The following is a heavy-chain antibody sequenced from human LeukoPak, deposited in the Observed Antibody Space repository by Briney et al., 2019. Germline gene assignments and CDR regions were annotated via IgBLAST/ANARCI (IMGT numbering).Heavy chain of an antibody. CDR1: GGSISSYY. CDR2: IYYSGST. J-gene: IGHJ5*02. D-gene: IGHD3-22*01. Sequence: SETLSLTCTVSGGSISSYYWSWIRQPPGKGLEWIGYIYYSGSTNYNPSLKSRVTISVDTSKNQFSLELSSVTAADTAVYYCARMVGGGRRYYYDSSGYYYVGSWFDPWGQGTLVTVSS. V-gene: IGHV4-59*08. CDR3: ARMVGGGRRYYYDSSGYYYVGSWFDP.